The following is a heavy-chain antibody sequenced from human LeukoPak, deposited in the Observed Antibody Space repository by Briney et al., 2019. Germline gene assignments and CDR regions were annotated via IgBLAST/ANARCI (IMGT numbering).Heavy chain of an antibody. CDR2: INAGNGNT. CDR3: AREGCSSTSCFQDYYFDY. Sequence: ASVKVSCKASGYTFTSYAMHWVRQAPGQRLGWMGWINAGNGNTKYSQKFQGRVTITRDTSASTAYMELSSLRSEDTAVYYCAREGCSSTSCFQDYYFDYWGQGTLVTVSS. V-gene: IGHV1-3*01. CDR1: GYTFTSYA. J-gene: IGHJ4*02. D-gene: IGHD2-2*01.